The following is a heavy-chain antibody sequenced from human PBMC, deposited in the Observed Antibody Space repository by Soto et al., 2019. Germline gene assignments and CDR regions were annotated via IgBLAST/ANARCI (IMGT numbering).Heavy chain of an antibody. Sequence: SETLSLTXAVSGASFSGNFWGWIRQPPGMGLEWIGEINHSGVHKYNPSLKSRVTISVDTSKNQLSLKLTSVTAADTAVYYCSTWVVATDTDYWGQGTQVTV. CDR1: GASFSGNF. D-gene: IGHD2-21*02. J-gene: IGHJ4*02. V-gene: IGHV4-34*01. CDR2: INHSGVH. CDR3: STWVVATDTDY.